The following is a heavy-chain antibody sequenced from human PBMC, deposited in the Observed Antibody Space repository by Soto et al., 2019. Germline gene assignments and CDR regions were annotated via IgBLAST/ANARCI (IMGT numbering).Heavy chain of an antibody. Sequence: GGSLRLSCAASGFTFYSHAMIWVRQAPGKGLEWVSAIDSDVGDTYYADFVKGRFTMSRDNSKNTLYLQMRSLTAEDTALYFCPKGRLAVGSDWFDSWGPGTLVTVSS. CDR1: GFTFYSHA. D-gene: IGHD1-26*01. V-gene: IGHV3-23*05. CDR3: PKGRLAVGSDWFDS. CDR2: IDSDVGDT. J-gene: IGHJ5*01.